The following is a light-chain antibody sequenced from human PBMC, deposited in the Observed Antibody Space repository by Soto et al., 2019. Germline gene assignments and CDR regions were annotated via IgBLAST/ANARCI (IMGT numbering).Light chain of an antibody. J-gene: IGLJ1*01. CDR1: SSDVGGYNY. CDR2: DVS. Sequence: QSALTQPASVSGSPGQSIAISCTGTSSDVGGYNYVSWYQQHPGKVPKLLINDVSNRPSGVSSRFSGSKSGNPASLTISGLQAEDEADYYCSSYTISSTYVFGSGTKVTVL. CDR3: SSYTISSTYV. V-gene: IGLV2-14*01.